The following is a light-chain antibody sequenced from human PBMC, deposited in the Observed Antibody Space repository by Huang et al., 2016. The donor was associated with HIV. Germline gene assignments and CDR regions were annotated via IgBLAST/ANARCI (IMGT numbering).Light chain of an antibody. CDR2: SAS. CDR1: QDIGTS. V-gene: IGKV1-9*01. CDR3: QQLHTYPIT. Sequence: QLTQSPSSLSASVGDTVIISCRASQDIGTSLAWYQQRTGRAPKLLSTSASTLQTGVPSRFSGDSAGTYVTLFITNLQPEDFATYYCQQLHTYPITFGQGTRLDMK. J-gene: IGKJ5*01.